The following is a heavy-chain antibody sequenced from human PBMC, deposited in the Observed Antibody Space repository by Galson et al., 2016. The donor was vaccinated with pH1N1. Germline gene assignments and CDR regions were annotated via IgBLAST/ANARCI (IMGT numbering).Heavy chain of an antibody. CDR3: SRDGDRKGDYRPWGDY. D-gene: IGHD4-17*01. Sequence: SLRLSCAVFEFTLQTYPMSWVRQVPGKGLEWVANINQDGTEKDYADSVKGRFIISRDVAKNSLYLQMSRLTAEDTATYFCSRDGDRKGDYRPWGDYWGQGSLVIVSS. J-gene: IGHJ4*02. V-gene: IGHV3-7*03. CDR1: EFTLQTYP. CDR2: INQDGTEK.